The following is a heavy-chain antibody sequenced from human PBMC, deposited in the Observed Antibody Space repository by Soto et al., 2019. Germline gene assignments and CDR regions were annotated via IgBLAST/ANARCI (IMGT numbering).Heavy chain of an antibody. CDR3: ARGGVRYYYYMDV. J-gene: IGHJ6*03. CDR2: IYYSGST. Sequence: SETLSLTCTVSGGSISSSSYYWGWIRQPPGKGLEWIGSIYYSGSTYYNPSLESRVTISVDTSKNQFSLKLSSVTAADTAVYYCARGGVRYYYYMDVWGKGTTVTVSS. V-gene: IGHV4-39*01. CDR1: GGSISSSSYY. D-gene: IGHD3-16*01.